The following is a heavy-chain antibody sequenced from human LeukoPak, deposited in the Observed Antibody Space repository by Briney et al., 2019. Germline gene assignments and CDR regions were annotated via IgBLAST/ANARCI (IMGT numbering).Heavy chain of an antibody. J-gene: IGHJ5*02. Sequence: PSETLSLTCTVSGGSISSYYWSWIRQPPGKGLEWIGYINYSGSTYYNPSLKSRVTISVDTSKNQFSLKLSSVTAADTAVYYCARVPPIHPPSKGPSWFDPWGQGTLVTVSS. D-gene: IGHD4-11*01. CDR2: INYSGST. CDR1: GGSISSYY. CDR3: ARVPPIHPPSKGPSWFDP. V-gene: IGHV4-30-4*08.